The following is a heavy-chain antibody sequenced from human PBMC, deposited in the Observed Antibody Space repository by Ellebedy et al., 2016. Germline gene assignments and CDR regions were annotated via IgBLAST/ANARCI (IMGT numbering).Heavy chain of an antibody. V-gene: IGHV4-61*08. J-gene: IGHJ5*02. CDR3: ARGLYFDSSGYHYWFDP. Sequence: SETLSLXCSVSGGSLINPGAYWTWIRQSPGRGLEWIGYVYHTGRTKLNPSLKSRVTMSVDTSKNQFSLNLNSVNAADTAVYYCARGLYFDSSGYHYWFDPWGQGTLVTVS. CDR1: GGSLINPGAY. D-gene: IGHD3-22*01. CDR2: VYHTGRT.